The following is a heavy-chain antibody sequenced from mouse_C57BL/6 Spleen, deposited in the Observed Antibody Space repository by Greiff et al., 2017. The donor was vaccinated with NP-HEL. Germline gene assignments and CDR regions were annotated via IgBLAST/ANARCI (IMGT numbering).Heavy chain of an antibody. CDR1: GFTFSSYG. CDR3: ARLYYGNYVPFAY. V-gene: IGHV5-6*01. Sequence: DVQLVESGGDLVKPGGSLKLSCAASGFTFSSYGMSWVRQTPDKRLEWVATISSGGSYTYYPDSVKGRFTISRDNAKNTLYLQMSSLKSEDTAMYYCARLYYGNYVPFAYWGQGTLVTVSA. J-gene: IGHJ3*01. CDR2: ISSGGSYT. D-gene: IGHD2-1*01.